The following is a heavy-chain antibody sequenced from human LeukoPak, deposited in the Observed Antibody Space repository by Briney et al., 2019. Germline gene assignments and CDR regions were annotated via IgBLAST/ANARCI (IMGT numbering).Heavy chain of an antibody. J-gene: IGHJ4*02. CDR3: AIVNSRGGPDRD. CDR2: IYTSGST. V-gene: IGHV4-4*07. D-gene: IGHD3-16*02. CDR1: GGSISSYY. Sequence: SETLSLTCTVSGGSISSYYWSWIRQPAGKGLEWIGRIYTSGSTNYNPSLKSRVTMSVDTSKNQFSLKPGSVTAADTAVYYCAIVNSRGGPDRDWGQGTLVTVSS.